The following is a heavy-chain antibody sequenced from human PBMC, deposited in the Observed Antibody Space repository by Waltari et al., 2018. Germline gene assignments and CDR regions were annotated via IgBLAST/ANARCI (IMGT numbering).Heavy chain of an antibody. CDR3: ATSDYAGKGDY. D-gene: IGHD5-12*01. Sequence: EVNLVESGGAVVQQGGSLRLPCTASGFVFDEFTMQWVRQVPGSGLRWVALISWDGGDTYYADSVKRRFTIARDNSRNSLYLEMKTLTLEDTALYYCATSDYAGKGDYWGHGTLVTVSS. CDR1: GFVFDEFT. V-gene: IGHV3-43*01. J-gene: IGHJ4*01. CDR2: ISWDGGDT.